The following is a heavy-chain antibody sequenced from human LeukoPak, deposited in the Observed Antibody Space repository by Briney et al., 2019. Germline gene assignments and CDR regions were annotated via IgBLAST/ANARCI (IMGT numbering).Heavy chain of an antibody. V-gene: IGHV3-23*01. J-gene: IGHJ4*02. D-gene: IGHD3-9*01. CDR1: GFSFSSYA. CDR2: ISGSGGST. CDR3: AKASTLTGYPTNFDY. Sequence: GGSLRLSCAASGFSFSSYAMSWVRQAPGKGLEWVSAISGSGGSTYYADSVKGRFTISRDNSKNTLYLQMNSLRAEDTAVHYCAKASTLTGYPTNFDYWGQGTLVTVSS.